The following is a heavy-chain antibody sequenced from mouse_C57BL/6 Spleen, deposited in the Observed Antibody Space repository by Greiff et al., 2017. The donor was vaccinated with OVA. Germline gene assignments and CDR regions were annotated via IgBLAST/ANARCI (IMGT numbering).Heavy chain of an antibody. CDR2: IRSKSNNYAT. CDR3: VRHRDGYYIFDY. V-gene: IGHV10-1*01. CDR1: GFSFNTYA. J-gene: IGHJ2*01. D-gene: IGHD2-3*01. Sequence: EVKLMESGGGLVQPKGSLKLSCAASGFSFNTYAMNWVRQAPGKGLEWVARIRSKSNNYATYYADSVKDRFTISRDDSESMLYLQMNNLKTEDTAMYDCVRHRDGYYIFDYWGQGTTLTVSS.